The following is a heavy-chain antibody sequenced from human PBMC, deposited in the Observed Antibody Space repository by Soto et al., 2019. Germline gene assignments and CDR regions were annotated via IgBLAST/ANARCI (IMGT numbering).Heavy chain of an antibody. CDR2: LSGSGDST. CDR1: GFSFSSYA. Sequence: GGSLRLSCAASGFSFSSYAMSWVRQAPGKGLEWVSTLSGSGDSTDYADSVRGRFTISRDNSKNTLYLQMNSLRAEDTVVYYCAKGLWFGAYDAFDIWGQGTTVTVSS. V-gene: IGHV3-23*01. D-gene: IGHD3-10*01. CDR3: AKGLWFGAYDAFDI. J-gene: IGHJ3*02.